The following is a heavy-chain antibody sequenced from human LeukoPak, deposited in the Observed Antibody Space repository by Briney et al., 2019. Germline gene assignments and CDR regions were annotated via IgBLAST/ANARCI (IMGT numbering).Heavy chain of an antibody. V-gene: IGHV3-74*01. Sequence: GGSLRLSCAASGFTFSSYWMHWVRQAPGKGLVWVSRINSDGSSTSYADSVKGRFTISRDNAKNSLYLQMNSLRADDTAVYYCARFAAGGSYYYYMDVWGKGTTVTVSS. CDR1: GFTFSSYW. D-gene: IGHD6-25*01. CDR3: ARFAAGGSYYYYMDV. CDR2: INSDGSST. J-gene: IGHJ6*03.